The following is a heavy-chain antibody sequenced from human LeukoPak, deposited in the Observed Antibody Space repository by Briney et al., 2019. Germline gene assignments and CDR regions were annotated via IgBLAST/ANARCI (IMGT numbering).Heavy chain of an antibody. D-gene: IGHD1-14*01. CDR2: ISSSSSYI. J-gene: IGHJ4*02. Sequence: PGGSLRLSCAASGFTFSSYSSSISSSSSYIYYADSVKGRFTISRDNAKNSLYLQMNSLRAEDTAVYYCERDRIAGIDYWGQGTLVTVSS. CDR3: ERDRIAGIDY. CDR1: GFTFSSYS. V-gene: IGHV3-21*01.